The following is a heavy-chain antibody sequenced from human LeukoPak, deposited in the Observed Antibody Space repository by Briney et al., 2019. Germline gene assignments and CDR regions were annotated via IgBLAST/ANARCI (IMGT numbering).Heavy chain of an antibody. CDR3: AKYGYDYYYYYMDV. V-gene: IGHV3-23*01. CDR1: GFTFSSYA. CDR2: ISGSGGTT. Sequence: GGSLRLSCAASGFTFSSYAMGWVRQAPGKGLEWVSAISGSGGTTYYADSVKGRFTISRDNSKNTLYLQMNSLRAEDTAVYYCAKYGYDYYYYYMDVWGRGTAVTVSS. D-gene: IGHD5-18*01. J-gene: IGHJ6*03.